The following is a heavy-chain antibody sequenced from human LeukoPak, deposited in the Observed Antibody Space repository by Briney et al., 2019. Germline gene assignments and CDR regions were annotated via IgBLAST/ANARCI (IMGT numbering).Heavy chain of an antibody. Sequence: ASVKVSCKASGYTFTSYGISWMLQAPGQGLEWMGWISAYNGNTNNAQKLQGRVTMTTDTSTSTAYMELRSLRSDDTAVYYCARKGASYPEDYWGQGTLVTVSS. CDR1: GYTFTSYG. D-gene: IGHD4/OR15-4a*01. CDR3: ARKGASYPEDY. CDR2: ISAYNGNT. J-gene: IGHJ4*02. V-gene: IGHV1-18*01.